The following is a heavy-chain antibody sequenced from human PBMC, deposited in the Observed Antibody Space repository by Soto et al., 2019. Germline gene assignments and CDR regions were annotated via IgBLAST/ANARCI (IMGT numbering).Heavy chain of an antibody. CDR2: ISSSSSYT. V-gene: IGHV3-11*05. CDR3: ARGDPPLWFGE. J-gene: IGHJ6*02. Sequence: GGSLRLSCAASGFTFSDYYMSWIRQAPGKGLEWVSYISSSSSYTNYADSVKGRFTISRDNAKNSLYLQMNSLRAEDTAVYYCARGDPPLWFGEGGQGTTVTVSS. CDR1: GFTFSDYY. D-gene: IGHD3-10*01.